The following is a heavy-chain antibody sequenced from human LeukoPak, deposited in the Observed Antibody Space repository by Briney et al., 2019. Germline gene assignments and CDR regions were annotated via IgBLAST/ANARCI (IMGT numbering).Heavy chain of an antibody. CDR1: GYTFTGYY. CDR3: ARDLKYQLLLGWFDP. CDR2: IDPNNGAT. V-gene: IGHV1-2*06. Sequence: ASVTVSCKASGYTFTGYYIHWVRQAPGQGLEWMGRIDPNNGATNYAQKFQGRVTVTRDTSISIVYMELRRLRSDDTAVYYCARDLKYQLLLGWFDPWGQGSLVTVSS. D-gene: IGHD2-21*01. J-gene: IGHJ5*02.